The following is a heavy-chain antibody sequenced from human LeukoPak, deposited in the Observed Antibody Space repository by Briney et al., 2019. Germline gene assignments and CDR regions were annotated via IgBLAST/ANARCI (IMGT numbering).Heavy chain of an antibody. J-gene: IGHJ2*01. CDR1: GGSININTYY. D-gene: IGHD6-6*01. CDR2: IYYSGST. Sequence: PSETLSLTCTVSGGSININTYYWGWIRQPPGKGLEWIGSIYYSGSTYYNPSLKSRVTISVDTSKNQFSLKLSSVTAADTAVYYCARASHGWYFDLWGRGTLVTVSS. CDR3: ARASHGWYFDL. V-gene: IGHV4-39*07.